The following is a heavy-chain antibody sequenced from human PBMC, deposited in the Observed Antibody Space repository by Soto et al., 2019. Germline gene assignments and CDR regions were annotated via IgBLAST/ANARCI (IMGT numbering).Heavy chain of an antibody. CDR2: MHYNGYT. J-gene: IGHJ6*02. CDR3: ERQGFGATHGHVDV. D-gene: IGHD3-10*01. Sequence: PAETLALTCTVSSDSISNYYCSWFRPPPGKGLEWIGYMHYNGYTNYNPSLRSRVTISVDTSKNQNSLKLTSVTVADTALYYCERQGFGATHGHVDVWGQGTTVTVSS. V-gene: IGHV4-59*08. CDR1: SDSISNYY.